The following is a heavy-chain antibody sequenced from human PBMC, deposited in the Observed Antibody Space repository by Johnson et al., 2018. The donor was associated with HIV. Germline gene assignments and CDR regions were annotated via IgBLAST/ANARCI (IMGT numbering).Heavy chain of an antibody. Sequence: VQLVESGGGVVRPGGSLRLSCVASGFTFRDHYMSWIRQAPGKGLEWVSITYSAGNTYFADSVKGRFSISRDNSKNTLYLQMNSLRAEDTAVYYCARGDMFSRTWPEAFDIWGQGRVVTVSS. D-gene: IGHD3-10*02. V-gene: IGHV3-66*01. J-gene: IGHJ3*02. CDR3: ARGDMFSRTWPEAFDI. CDR2: TYSAGNT. CDR1: GFTFRDHY.